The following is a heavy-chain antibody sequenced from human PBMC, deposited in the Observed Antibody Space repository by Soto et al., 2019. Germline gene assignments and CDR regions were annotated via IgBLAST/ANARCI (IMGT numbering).Heavy chain of an antibody. CDR3: ARGSSSGYYYYYMDV. V-gene: IGHV3-21*01. CDR1: GCPFSSHS. D-gene: IGHD6-6*01. CDR2: ISSSSSYI. Sequence: GGSLRLSCASSGCPFSSHSMNWVRQATGKGLEWASSISSSSSYIYYADSVKGRFTISRDNAKNSLYLQMNSLRAEDTAVYYCARGSSSGYYYYYMDVWGKGTTVTVSS. J-gene: IGHJ6*03.